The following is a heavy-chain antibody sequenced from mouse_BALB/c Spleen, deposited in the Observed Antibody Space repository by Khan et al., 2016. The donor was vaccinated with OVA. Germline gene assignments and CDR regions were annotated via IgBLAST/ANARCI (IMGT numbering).Heavy chain of an antibody. CDR2: INSCCST. CDR3: TRLVDY. Sequence: EVELVESGGGLVKPGGSLKLSCAASGFTFSSYAVSWIRQTQEKRLEWVASINSCCSTYYPDSVKGRFTISRDDARNLLYLQMSSLRSEDTAMYYCTRLVDYWGQGTSVNVSS. CDR1: GFTFSSYA. J-gene: IGHJ4*01. V-gene: IGHV5-6-5*01.